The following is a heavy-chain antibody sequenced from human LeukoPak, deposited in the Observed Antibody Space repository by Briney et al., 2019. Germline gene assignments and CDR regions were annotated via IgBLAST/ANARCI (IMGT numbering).Heavy chain of an antibody. CDR3: ARAGAPSSYSSGWYANDY. D-gene: IGHD6-19*01. CDR1: GGTFSSYA. J-gene: IGHJ4*02. Sequence: SVKVSCKASGGTFSSYAISWVRQAPGQGLEWMGRIIPILGIANYAQKFQGRVTITADKSTSTAYMELSSLRSEDTAVYYCARAGAPSSYSSGWYANDYWGQGTPVTVSS. V-gene: IGHV1-69*04. CDR2: IIPILGIA.